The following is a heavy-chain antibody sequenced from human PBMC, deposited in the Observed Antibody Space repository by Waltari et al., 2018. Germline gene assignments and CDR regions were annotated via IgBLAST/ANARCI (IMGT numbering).Heavy chain of an antibody. Sequence: QLQLQESGPGLVEPSETLSPPCTASGDSTSNNNYYWGWIRQPRGTGLQWIGSIHYIGDTYYSSSLKSRVIISVDTSNNQFSLRLTSVTAADTAIYFCARNQRGWFDAFDIWGQGTAVTVSS. V-gene: IGHV4-39*07. CDR2: IHYIGDT. D-gene: IGHD6-19*01. J-gene: IGHJ3*02. CDR3: ARNQRGWFDAFDI. CDR1: GDSTSNNNYY.